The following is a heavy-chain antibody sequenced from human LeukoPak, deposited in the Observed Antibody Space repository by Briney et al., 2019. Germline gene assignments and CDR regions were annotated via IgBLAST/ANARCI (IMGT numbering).Heavy chain of an antibody. CDR3: AGARHGDYRWDY. Sequence: GESLKISCKDSGYSFTNYWIGWVRQMPGKGLEWMGIIHSADSNTKYSPSFQGQVTISADKSISTAYLQWSGLKASDTAMYYCAGARHGDYRWDYRGQGTLVTVSS. J-gene: IGHJ4*02. CDR2: IHSADSNT. CDR1: GYSFTNYW. D-gene: IGHD4-17*01. V-gene: IGHV5-51*01.